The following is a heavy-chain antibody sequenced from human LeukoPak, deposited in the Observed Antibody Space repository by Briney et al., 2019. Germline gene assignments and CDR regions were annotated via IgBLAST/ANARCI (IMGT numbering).Heavy chain of an antibody. D-gene: IGHD1-26*01. CDR2: IWYDGSNK. CDR3: ARDKIVGATIFDY. J-gene: IGHJ4*02. Sequence: GRSLRLSCAASGFTFSSYGMHWVRQAPGKGLEWVAVIWYDGSNKYYADSVKGRFTISRDNAKNSLYLQMNSLRAEDTAVYYCARDKIVGATIFDYWGQGTLVTVSS. V-gene: IGHV3-33*01. CDR1: GFTFSSYG.